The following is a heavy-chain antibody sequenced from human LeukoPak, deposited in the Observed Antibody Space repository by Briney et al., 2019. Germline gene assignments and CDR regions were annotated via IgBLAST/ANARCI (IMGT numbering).Heavy chain of an antibody. CDR1: GYTFTGYY. CDR3: ARDSSMAVPSLGS. CDR2: SNPNSGGT. Sequence: ASVQVSCKASGYTFTGYYLHWVRQAPGQGLEWMGWSNPNSGGTNYAQNFQGRVTMTRDTSISTAYMELSSLRSDDTAVYYCARDSSMAVPSLGSWGQGTLVTVSS. V-gene: IGHV1-2*02. J-gene: IGHJ5*02. D-gene: IGHD2-2*01.